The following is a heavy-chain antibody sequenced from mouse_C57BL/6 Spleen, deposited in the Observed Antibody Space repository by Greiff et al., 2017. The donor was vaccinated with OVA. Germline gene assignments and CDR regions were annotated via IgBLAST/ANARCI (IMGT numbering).Heavy chain of an antibody. CDR2: IDPETGGT. CDR3: RRGGVCSRDFDY. CDR1: GYTFTDYE. D-gene: IGHD1-1*01. V-gene: IGHV1-15*01. Sequence: QVQLQQSGAELVRPGASVTLSCKASGYTFTDYEMHWVKQTPVHGLEWIGDIDPETGGTYYTQKFKGKAILTADNSSSTAYMELRSLTSEDSAVYYCRRGGVCSRDFDYWGQGTTLTVSS. J-gene: IGHJ2*01.